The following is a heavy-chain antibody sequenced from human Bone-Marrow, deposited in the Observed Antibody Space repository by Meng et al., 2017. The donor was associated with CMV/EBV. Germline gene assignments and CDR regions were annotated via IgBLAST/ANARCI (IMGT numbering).Heavy chain of an antibody. J-gene: IGHJ4*02. CDR3: ARKGADYFDSSGYPRSPKYFDY. Sequence: SETLSLTCTVSGYSISSGYYWGWIRQPPGKGLEWIGSIYHSGSTYYNPSLKSRVTISVDTSKNQFSLKLSSVTAADTAVYYCARKGADYFDSSGYPRSPKYFDYWVQGTLVTVSS. CDR1: GYSISSGYY. CDR2: IYHSGST. D-gene: IGHD3-22*01. V-gene: IGHV4-38-2*02.